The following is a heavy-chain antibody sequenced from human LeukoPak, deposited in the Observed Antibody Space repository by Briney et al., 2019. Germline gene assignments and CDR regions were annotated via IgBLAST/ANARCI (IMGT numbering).Heavy chain of an antibody. D-gene: IGHD5-18*01. Sequence: GGSLRLSCAASGFTFSSYAMSWVRQAPGKGLEWVSGISGSGGSTYYADSVKGRFIISRDNSKNPLYLQMNSLRAEDTAVYYCAKGGLGYSYGLIDYWGQGTLVSVSS. CDR2: ISGSGGST. CDR3: AKGGLGYSYGLIDY. J-gene: IGHJ4*02. V-gene: IGHV3-23*01. CDR1: GFTFSSYA.